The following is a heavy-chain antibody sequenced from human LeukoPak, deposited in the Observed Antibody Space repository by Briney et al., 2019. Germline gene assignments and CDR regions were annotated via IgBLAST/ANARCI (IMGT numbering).Heavy chain of an antibody. CDR1: GGTFSSYA. CDR2: NIPIFGTA. J-gene: IGHJ5*02. V-gene: IGHV1-69*13. CDR3: AREPADSVGATGRFLP. Sequence: SVKVSCKASGGTFSSYAISWVRQAPGQGLEWMGGNIPIFGTANYAQKFQGRVTITADESTSTAYMELSSLRSEDTAVYYCAREPADSVGATGRFLPWGQGTLVTVSS. D-gene: IGHD1-26*01.